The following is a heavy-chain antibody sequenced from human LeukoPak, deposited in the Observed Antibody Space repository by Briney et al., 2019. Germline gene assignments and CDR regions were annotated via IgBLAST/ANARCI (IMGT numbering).Heavy chain of an antibody. CDR3: ARAQTYGDSRLLLDY. D-gene: IGHD4-17*01. CDR2: VTAFNENT. V-gene: IGHV1-18*01. CDR1: GFALTTYN. J-gene: IGHJ4*02. Sequence: ASVKVSCKASGFALTTYNIVWLRQAPGQGLEWVGWVTAFNENTHYSRKVQGRVTMTRNTSTSTVYMELSSLRSEDTALYYCARAQTYGDSRLLLDYWGQGTLVTVSS.